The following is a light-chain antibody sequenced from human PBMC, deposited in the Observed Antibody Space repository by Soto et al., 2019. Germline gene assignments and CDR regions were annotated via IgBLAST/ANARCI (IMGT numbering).Light chain of an antibody. CDR3: QSYDATNQV. Sequence: NFMLTQPHSVSESPGKTVIISCTRSSGSIASNYVQWYQQRPGSSPNTVIYEDNQRPSGVPDRFSGSIDSSSNSASLTISRLENEDEADYFCQSYDATNQVFGGGTKLTVL. CDR2: EDN. V-gene: IGLV6-57*01. J-gene: IGLJ3*02. CDR1: SGSIASNY.